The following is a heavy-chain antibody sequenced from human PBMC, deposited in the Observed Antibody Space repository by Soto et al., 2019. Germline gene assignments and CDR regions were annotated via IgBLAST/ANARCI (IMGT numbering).Heavy chain of an antibody. D-gene: IGHD5-12*01. Sequence: PSETLSLTCTVSGGSISSGDYYWSWIRQPPGKGLEWIGYIYYSGSTYYNPSLKSRVTISVDTSKNQFSLKLSSVTAADTAVYYCARDPGYSGYGLDYWGQGTLVTVSS. V-gene: IGHV4-30-4*01. CDR1: GGSISSGDYY. J-gene: IGHJ4*02. CDR2: IYYSGST. CDR3: ARDPGYSGYGLDY.